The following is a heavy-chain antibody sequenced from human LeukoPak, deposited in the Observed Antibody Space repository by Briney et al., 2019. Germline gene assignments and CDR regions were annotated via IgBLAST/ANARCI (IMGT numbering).Heavy chain of an antibody. J-gene: IGHJ4*02. V-gene: IGHV3-48*03. CDR1: GFTFSSYE. Sequence: GGSLRLSCAASGFTFSSYEMNWVRQAPGKGLEWVSYISSSGSTIYYADSVKGRFTISRDNAKNSLYLQMNSLRAEDTAVYYCALGYYYDSSGYYYNDYWGQGTLVTVSS. CDR2: ISSSGSTI. D-gene: IGHD3-22*01. CDR3: ALGYYYDSSGYYYNDY.